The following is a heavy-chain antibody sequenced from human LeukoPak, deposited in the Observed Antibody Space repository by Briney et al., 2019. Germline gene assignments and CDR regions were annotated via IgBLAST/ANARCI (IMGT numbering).Heavy chain of an antibody. CDR2: ISSGTNYI. V-gene: IGHV3-21*01. D-gene: IGHD7-27*01. Sequence: GGSLRLSCAASGFNFDDYNMNWVRQAPGKGLEWVSSISSGTNYIFEADSMKGRLTISKDSARNSLSLQMNSLRADDTAVYYCVNLPGGGQWGQGTLVTVSS. CDR1: GFNFDDYN. J-gene: IGHJ4*02. CDR3: VNLPGGGQ.